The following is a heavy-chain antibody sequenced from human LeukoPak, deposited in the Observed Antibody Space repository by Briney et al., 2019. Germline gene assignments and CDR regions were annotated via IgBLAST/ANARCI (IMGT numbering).Heavy chain of an antibody. J-gene: IGHJ6*03. Sequence: GGSLRLSCAASGFTFSSYSMNWVRQAPGKGLGWVSSISSSSSYIYYADSVKGRFTISRDNAKNSLYLQMNSLRAEDTAVYYCARGISTSIISPYYYYMDVWGKGTTVTVSS. CDR3: ARGISTSIISPYYYYMDV. V-gene: IGHV3-21*01. CDR2: ISSSSSYI. D-gene: IGHD2-2*01. CDR1: GFTFSSYS.